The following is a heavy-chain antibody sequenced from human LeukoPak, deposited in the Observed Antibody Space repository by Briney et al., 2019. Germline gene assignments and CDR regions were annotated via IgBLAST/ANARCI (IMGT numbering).Heavy chain of an antibody. CDR1: GFTFSSYG. CDR2: ISGSGGST. Sequence: PGGSLRLSCAASGFTFSSYGMSWVRQAPGKGLEWVSAISGSGGSTYYADSVKGRFTISRDNSKNTLYLQMNSLRAEDTAVYYCAKEFYGSGSYSPYYFDYWGQGTLVTVSS. CDR3: AKEFYGSGSYSPYYFDY. D-gene: IGHD3-10*01. J-gene: IGHJ4*02. V-gene: IGHV3-23*01.